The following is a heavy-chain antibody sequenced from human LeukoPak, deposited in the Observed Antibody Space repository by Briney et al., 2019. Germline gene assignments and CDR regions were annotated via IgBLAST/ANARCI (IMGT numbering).Heavy chain of an antibody. D-gene: IGHD2-8*01. Sequence: GSLRLSCATSGFSFSSHDMNWVRQAPGQGLEWIGEINHSGSTNYNPSLKSRVTISVDTSKNQFSLKLSSVTAADTAVYYCARGRSNGWFYWGQGTLVTVSS. V-gene: IGHV4-34*01. J-gene: IGHJ4*02. CDR1: GFSFSSHD. CDR2: INHSGST. CDR3: ARGRSNGWFY.